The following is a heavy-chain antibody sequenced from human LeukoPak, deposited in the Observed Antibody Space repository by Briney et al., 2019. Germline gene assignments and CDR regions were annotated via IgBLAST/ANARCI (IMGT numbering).Heavy chain of an antibody. CDR1: GGSISSYY. CDR3: ARGQQGYFDY. CDR2: IYYSGST. Sequence: PSETLSLTCTVSGGSISSYYWSWIRQPPGKGLEWIGYIYYSGSTNYNPSLKSRVTISVDTSKNQFSLKLSPVTAADTAVYYCARGQQGYFDYWGQGTLVTVSS. V-gene: IGHV4-59*08. D-gene: IGHD6-13*01. J-gene: IGHJ4*02.